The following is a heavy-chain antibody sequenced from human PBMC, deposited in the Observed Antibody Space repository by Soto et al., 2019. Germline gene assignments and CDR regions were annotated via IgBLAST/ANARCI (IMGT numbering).Heavy chain of an antibody. Sequence: QVQLVQSAAEVKEPGASVKVSCKASGGTFSSYAFSWGRQAPGQGREWVGGMIPIFGTANYAQKFQGRVSITADESTSTAYMELSSLRSDDTAVYYCARDSGGTTVAFGRDVWGQGTTVTVSS. J-gene: IGHJ6*02. CDR3: ARDSGGTTVAFGRDV. CDR1: GGTFSSYA. V-gene: IGHV1-69*01. D-gene: IGHD4-17*01. CDR2: MIPIFGTA.